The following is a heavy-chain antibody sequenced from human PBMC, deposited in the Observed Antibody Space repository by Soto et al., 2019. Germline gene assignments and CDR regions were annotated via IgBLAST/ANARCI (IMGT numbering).Heavy chain of an antibody. D-gene: IGHD5-18*01. J-gene: IGHJ5*02. CDR1: GFTFSSYS. V-gene: IGHV3-21*01. Sequence: EVQLVESGGGLVKPGGSLRLSCAASGFTFSSYSMNWVRQAPGKGLEWVSSISSSSSYIYYADSVKGRFTISRDNAKNSLYLQMNSLRAEDTAVYYCARKGRDTAMVTFFVWFDPWGQGTLVTVSS. CDR3: ARKGRDTAMVTFFVWFDP. CDR2: ISSSSSYI.